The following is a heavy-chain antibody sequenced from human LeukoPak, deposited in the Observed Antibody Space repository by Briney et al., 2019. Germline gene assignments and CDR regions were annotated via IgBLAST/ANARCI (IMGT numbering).Heavy chain of an antibody. Sequence: SQTLSLTCAISLDSVSINSAACNLIWQSPSRGLQRLGRTYYRSKWYNDYAVSVKSRITINPDTSKNQFSLQLNSVTPEDTAVYYCASSLWFGELSLDAFDIWGQGTMVTVSS. V-gene: IGHV6-1*01. CDR2: TYYRSKWYN. CDR3: ASSLWFGELSLDAFDI. D-gene: IGHD3-10*01. J-gene: IGHJ3*02. CDR1: LDSVSINSAA.